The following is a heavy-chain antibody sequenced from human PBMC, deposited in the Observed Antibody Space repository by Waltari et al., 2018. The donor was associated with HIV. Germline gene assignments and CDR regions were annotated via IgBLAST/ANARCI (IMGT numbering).Heavy chain of an antibody. CDR2: ISYGGRNK. Sequence: QVPLVESGGGVVQPGRSLSLSCAASGLTFSTSAMHWVRQAPGKGLECVAIISYGGRNKYYADSVKGRFTISRDNSKNTVYLQMNSLRGEDTAVYYCARDGHFYDSRPLDYWGQGTLVTVSS. CDR3: ARDGHFYDSRPLDY. J-gene: IGHJ4*02. V-gene: IGHV3-30*04. CDR1: GLTFSTSA. D-gene: IGHD3-22*01.